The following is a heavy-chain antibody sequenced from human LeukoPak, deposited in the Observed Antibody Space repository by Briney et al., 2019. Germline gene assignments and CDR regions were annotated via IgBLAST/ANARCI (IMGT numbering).Heavy chain of an antibody. CDR3: ARGYYDSSDYEYFQH. CDR2: INPNSGGT. J-gene: IGHJ1*01. D-gene: IGHD3-22*01. CDR1: GYTFTGNY. Sequence: ASVKVSCNASGYTFTGNYMHWVRQAPGQGLEWMGWINPNSGGTNYAQKFQDRVTVTRDTSISTAYMELSRLRSDDTAVYYCARGYYDSSDYEYFQHWGQGTLVTVSS. V-gene: IGHV1-2*02.